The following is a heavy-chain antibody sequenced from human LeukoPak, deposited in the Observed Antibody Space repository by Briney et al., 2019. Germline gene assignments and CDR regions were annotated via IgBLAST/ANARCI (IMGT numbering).Heavy chain of an antibody. Sequence: SVKVSCKASGGTLSSYAISWVRQAPGQGLEWMGGIIPIFGTANYAQKFQGRVTITTDESTSTAYMELSSLRSEDTAVYYCARSIPTNDYGDYEAWFDPWGQGTLVTVSS. D-gene: IGHD4-17*01. J-gene: IGHJ5*02. CDR2: IIPIFGTA. V-gene: IGHV1-69*05. CDR3: ARSIPTNDYGDYEAWFDP. CDR1: GGTLSSYA.